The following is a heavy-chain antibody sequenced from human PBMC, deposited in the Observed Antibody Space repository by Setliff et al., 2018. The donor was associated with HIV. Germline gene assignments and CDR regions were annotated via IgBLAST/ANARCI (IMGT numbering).Heavy chain of an antibody. CDR2: FDPEDDET. V-gene: IGHV1-24*01. J-gene: IGHJ3*02. CDR3: ARGKWPSYDAFDI. CDR1: GYTLTEVS. D-gene: IGHD5-12*01. Sequence: ASVKVSCKVSGYTLTEVSIHWVRQAPGKGLEWMGGFDPEDDETVYAQKFQGRVTMTEDTSTDTAYMELSSLRSEDTAVYYCARGKWPSYDAFDIWGQGTMVTVSS.